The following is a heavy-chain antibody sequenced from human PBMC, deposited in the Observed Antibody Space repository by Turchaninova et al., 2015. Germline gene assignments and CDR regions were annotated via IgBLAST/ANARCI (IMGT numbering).Heavy chain of an antibody. J-gene: IGHJ4*02. CDR1: GSTFTSYY. CDR2: NNHTDGST. V-gene: IGHV1-46*01. D-gene: IGHD1-26*01. CDR3: ARDDFGSYPVDY. Sequence: QVQLVQSGAEVKKPGASVKVYCKASGSTFTSYYMHWVPQAPGQGIEWMGKNNHTDGSTSYPQKFQGRVTMTRDTSTSTVYMELSSLRSEDTAVYYCARDDFGSYPVDYWGQGTLVTVSS.